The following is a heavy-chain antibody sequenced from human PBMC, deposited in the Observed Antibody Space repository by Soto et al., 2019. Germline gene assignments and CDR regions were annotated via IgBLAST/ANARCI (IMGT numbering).Heavy chain of an antibody. Sequence: GGFLRLSCAASGFTFSSYAMSWVRQAPGKGLEWVSGISGSGDSTFYADSVKGRFTISRDNSKNTVSLQMNSLRAEDTAVYYCAKPSYDISGYADYWGQGILVTVSS. V-gene: IGHV3-23*01. D-gene: IGHD3-22*01. CDR3: AKPSYDISGYADY. CDR1: GFTFSSYA. J-gene: IGHJ4*02. CDR2: ISGSGDST.